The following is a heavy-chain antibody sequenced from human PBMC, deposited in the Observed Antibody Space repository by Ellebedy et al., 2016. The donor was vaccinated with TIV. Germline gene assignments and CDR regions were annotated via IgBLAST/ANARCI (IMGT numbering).Heavy chain of an antibody. V-gene: IGHV1-69*04. J-gene: IGHJ4*02. CDR3: AWWDGYGGTFQGPFDW. CDR1: GGSFSRSA. Sequence: AASVKVSCKASGGSFSRSAINWVRKAPGQGIEWMGRIIPILGIANYAQEFQGRVTITADKFTSTAYMELSSLRVEDTAVYYCAWWDGYGGTFQGPFDWWGQGTLVTVSS. CDR2: IIPILGIA. D-gene: IGHD4/OR15-4a*01.